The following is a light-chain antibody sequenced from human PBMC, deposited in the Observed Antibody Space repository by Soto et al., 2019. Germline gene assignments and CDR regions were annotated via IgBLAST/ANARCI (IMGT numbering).Light chain of an antibody. Sequence: QSVLTQPPSASGTPGQRVTISCSGSSSNIGSKTVNWYQQLPGTAPKLLIYNNKRPSGIPDRFSGSKSGTSATLGITGLQTGDEADYYCGTWDSSLSAPNWVFGGGTKLTVL. CDR1: SSNIGSKT. J-gene: IGLJ3*02. CDR3: GTWDSSLSAPNWV. CDR2: NN. V-gene: IGLV1-51*01.